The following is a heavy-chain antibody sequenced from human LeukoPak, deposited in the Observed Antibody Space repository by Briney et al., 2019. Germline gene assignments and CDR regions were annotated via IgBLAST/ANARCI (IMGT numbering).Heavy chain of an antibody. CDR3: AKGLYYYDSRGYYVAEYFQH. Sequence: GGSLRLSCAASGFTFSNAWMSWVRQAPGKGLEWVSAISDRDGSSTYYSESVNGRFTISKDTSRDTLYLQMNSLRAEDTAVYYCAKGLYYYDSRGYYVAEYFQHWGPGTLVTVSS. J-gene: IGHJ1*01. CDR2: ISDRDGSST. CDR1: GFTFSNAW. D-gene: IGHD3-22*01. V-gene: IGHV3-23*01.